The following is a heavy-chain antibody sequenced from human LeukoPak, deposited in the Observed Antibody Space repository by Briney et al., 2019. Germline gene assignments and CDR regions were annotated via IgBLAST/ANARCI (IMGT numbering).Heavy chain of an antibody. J-gene: IGHJ4*02. CDR1: GFTFSSYG. D-gene: IGHD3-9*01. CDR2: IRYDGSNK. CDR3: AKGVDILTGYYDY. V-gene: IGHV3-30*02. Sequence: SGGSLRLSCAASGFTFSSYGMHWVRQAPGKGLEWVAFIRYDGSNKYYADSVKGRLTISRDNSKNTLYLQMNSLRAEDTAVYYRAKGVDILTGYYDYWGQGTLVTVSS.